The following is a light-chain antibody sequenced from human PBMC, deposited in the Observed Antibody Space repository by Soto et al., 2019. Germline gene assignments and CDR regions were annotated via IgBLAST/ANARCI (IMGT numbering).Light chain of an antibody. Sequence: QSALTQPRSVSGSPGQSVTISCTGTSSDVGGYNYDSWYQQHPGKAPKLMIYDVSKRPSGVPDRFSGSKSGNTASLTISGLQAEDEADYYCCSYAGSYTPNWVFGGGTKLTVL. CDR3: CSYAGSYTPNWV. J-gene: IGLJ3*02. CDR2: DVS. CDR1: SSDVGGYNY. V-gene: IGLV2-11*01.